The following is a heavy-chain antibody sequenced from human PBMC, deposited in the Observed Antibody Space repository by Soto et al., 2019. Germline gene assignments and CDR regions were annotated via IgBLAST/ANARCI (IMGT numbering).Heavy chain of an antibody. CDR3: AKCPVAYYYYGMDV. Sequence: PGGSLRLSCAASGFTFSSYAMHWVRQAPGKGLEWVAVISYDGSNKYYADSVKGRFTISRDNSKNTLYLQMNSLRAEDTAVYYCAKCPVAYYYYGMDVWGQGTTVTVSS. J-gene: IGHJ6*02. CDR1: GFTFSSYA. D-gene: IGHD2-15*01. CDR2: ISYDGSNK. V-gene: IGHV3-30-3*02.